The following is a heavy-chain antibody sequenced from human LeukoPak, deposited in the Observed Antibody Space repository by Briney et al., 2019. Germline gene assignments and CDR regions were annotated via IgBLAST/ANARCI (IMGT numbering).Heavy chain of an antibody. J-gene: IGHJ4*02. D-gene: IGHD3-9*01. Sequence: GGSLRLSCAASGFTLSNYAMSWVRQAPGKGLEWVSAITGSGGNTYYADSVKGRFTISRDNSKNTVFLQMNSLRAEDTAVYYCAKWGDYDVLTGYYVSDYWGQGPLVTVSS. CDR2: ITGSGGNT. CDR3: AKWGDYDVLTGYYVSDY. V-gene: IGHV3-23*01. CDR1: GFTLSNYA.